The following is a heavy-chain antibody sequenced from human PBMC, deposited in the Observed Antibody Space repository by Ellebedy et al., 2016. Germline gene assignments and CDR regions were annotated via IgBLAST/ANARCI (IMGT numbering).Heavy chain of an antibody. J-gene: IGHJ4*02. CDR3: AKDTTGGAFDY. CDR1: GFTFNDYA. Sequence: SLKISXAASGFTFNDYAMHWVRQAPGKGLEWVSGISWNSGSVGYADSVKGRFTISRDNAKNSLYLQMNSLRTEDTALYYCAKDTTGGAFDYWGQGTLVTVSS. D-gene: IGHD1-14*01. CDR2: ISWNSGSV. V-gene: IGHV3-9*01.